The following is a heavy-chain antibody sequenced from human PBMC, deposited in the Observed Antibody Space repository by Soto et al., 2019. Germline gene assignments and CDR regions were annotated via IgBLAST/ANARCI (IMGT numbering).Heavy chain of an antibody. CDR3: ARDRRITIFGVVIPGGKDGMDV. CDR1: GYTLSSHG. V-gene: IGHV1-18*04. Sequence: ASVKVSCKASGYTLSSHGISWVRQAPGQGLEWMGWISAYNGDTNYAQKVQGRVTMSTDTSTNTAYMDLRSLRSDDTAVYYCARDRRITIFGVVIPGGKDGMDVWG. CDR2: ISAYNGDT. D-gene: IGHD3-3*01. J-gene: IGHJ6*02.